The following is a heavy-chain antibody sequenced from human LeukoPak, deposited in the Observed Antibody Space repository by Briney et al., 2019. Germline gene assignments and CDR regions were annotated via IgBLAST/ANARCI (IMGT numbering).Heavy chain of an antibody. D-gene: IGHD5-24*01. V-gene: IGHV4-4*07. CDR3: ARDPIERWLDAFDI. Sequence: SETLSLTCTVSGGSISTYYWSWVRQPPGKGLEWIGRIYTSGSTNYNPSLKSRVTMSVDTSKNQFSLKLSSVTAADTAVYYCARDPIERWLDAFDIWGQGTMVTISS. CDR1: GGSISTYY. J-gene: IGHJ3*02. CDR2: IYTSGST.